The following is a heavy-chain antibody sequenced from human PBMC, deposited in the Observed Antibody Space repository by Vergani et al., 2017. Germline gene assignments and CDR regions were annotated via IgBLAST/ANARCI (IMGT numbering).Heavy chain of an antibody. D-gene: IGHD2-2*01. Sequence: QVQLVQSGAEVKKPGASVKVSCKASGYTFTSYDINWVRQATGQGLEWMGWMNPNSGNKGYAQKFQGRVTITRNTSISTAYMELSSLRSEDTAVYYCAREDCSSTSCHYYFDYWGQGTLVTVSS. J-gene: IGHJ4*02. V-gene: IGHV1-8*03. CDR3: AREDCSSTSCHYYFDY. CDR2: MNPNSGNK. CDR1: GYTFTSYD.